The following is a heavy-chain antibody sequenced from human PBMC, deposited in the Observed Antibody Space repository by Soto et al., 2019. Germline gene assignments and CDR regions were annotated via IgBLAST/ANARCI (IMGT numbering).Heavy chain of an antibody. Sequence: ASVKVSCKASGGTFSNYAISWVRQAPGQGLEWMGGIIPIFGTANYAQKFQGRVTITADESTSTAYMELSSLRSEDTAVYYCAKNPHSGYNDAFDIWGQGTMVTVSS. CDR3: AKNPHSGYNDAFDI. J-gene: IGHJ3*02. V-gene: IGHV1-69*13. CDR1: GGTFSNYA. D-gene: IGHD3-22*01. CDR2: IIPIFGTA.